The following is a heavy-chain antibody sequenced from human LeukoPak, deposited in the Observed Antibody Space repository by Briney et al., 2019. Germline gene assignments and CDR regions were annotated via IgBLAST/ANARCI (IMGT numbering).Heavy chain of an antibody. D-gene: IGHD6-19*01. J-gene: IGHJ5*02. V-gene: IGHV4-59*01. CDR3: ARAGAAVAHPPYNWFDP. CDR2: IYYSGST. CDR1: GGSISSYY. Sequence: SETLSLTCTVSGGSISSYYWSWIRQPPGKGLEWIGYIYYSGSTNYNPSLKSRVTISVDTSKNQFSLKLSSVTAADTAVYYCARAGAAVAHPPYNWFDPWGQGTLVTVSS.